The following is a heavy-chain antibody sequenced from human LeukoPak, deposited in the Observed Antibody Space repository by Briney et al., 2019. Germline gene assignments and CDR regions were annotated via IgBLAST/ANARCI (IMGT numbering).Heavy chain of an antibody. CDR2: INPNSGGT. CDR1: GYTFTGYY. D-gene: IGHD2-15*01. V-gene: IGHV1-2*04. Sequence: ASVKVSCKASGYTFTGYYMHWVRQAPGQGLEWMGWINPNSGGTNYAQKFQGWVTMTRDTSISTAYMELSRLRSDDTAVYYCARGGCTSGGSCYWSSWFDPWGQGTLVTVSS. J-gene: IGHJ5*02. CDR3: ARGGCTSGGSCYWSSWFDP.